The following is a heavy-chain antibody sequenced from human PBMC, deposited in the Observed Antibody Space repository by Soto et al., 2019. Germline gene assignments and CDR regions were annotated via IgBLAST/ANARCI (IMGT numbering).Heavy chain of an antibody. J-gene: IGHJ4*02. V-gene: IGHV4-34*01. D-gene: IGHD5-18*01. CDR3: ARLGYSYGVDY. CDR2: INHSGST. CDR1: GGSFSGYY. Sequence: SETLSLTCAVYGGSFSGYYWSWIHQPPGKGLEWIGEINHSGSTNYNPSLKSRVTISVDTSKNQFSLKLSSVTAADTAVYYCARLGYSYGVDYWGQGTLVTVSS.